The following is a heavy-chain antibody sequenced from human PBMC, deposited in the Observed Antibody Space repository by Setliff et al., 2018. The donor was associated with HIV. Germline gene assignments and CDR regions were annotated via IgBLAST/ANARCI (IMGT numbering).Heavy chain of an antibody. CDR1: GGSFSGYY. Sequence: SETLSLTCAVYGGSFSGYYWSWIRQPPGKGLEWIGEINHSGSTNYNPSLKSRVTISVDTSKHQFSLKLNSMTAADTAVYYCTRGGGLGPWGQGTLVTVSS. CDR3: TRGGGLGP. J-gene: IGHJ5*02. D-gene: IGHD6-25*01. V-gene: IGHV4-34*01. CDR2: INHSGST.